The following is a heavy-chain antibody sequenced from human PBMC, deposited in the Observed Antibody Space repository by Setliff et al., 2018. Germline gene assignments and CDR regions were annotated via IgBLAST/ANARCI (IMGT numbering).Heavy chain of an antibody. J-gene: IGHJ6*03. CDR2: INTNTGNP. D-gene: IGHD5-12*01. CDR1: GYTFSSYA. V-gene: IGHV7-4-1*02. CDR3: ARASRYGTIRYRGDYYMDV. Sequence: GASVKVSCKASGYTFSSYAMNWVRQAPGQGLEWMGWINTNTGNPTYAQDFTGRFVFSLDTSVSTAYLQISSLKADDTAIYYCARASRYGTIRYRGDYYMDVWGKGTTVTVSS.